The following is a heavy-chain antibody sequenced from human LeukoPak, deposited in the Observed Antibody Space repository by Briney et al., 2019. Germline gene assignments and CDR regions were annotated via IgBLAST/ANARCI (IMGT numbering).Heavy chain of an antibody. Sequence: PGGSLRLSCAASGFTFSSYAMSWVRQAPGKGLEWVSAISGSGGSTYYADSVKGRFTISRDNSKDTLYLQMNSLRAEDTAVYYCARDQVHDYGGKDYYYMDVWGKGTTVTVSS. J-gene: IGHJ6*03. CDR3: ARDQVHDYGGKDYYYMDV. V-gene: IGHV3-23*01. CDR1: GFTFSSYA. CDR2: ISGSGGST. D-gene: IGHD4-23*01.